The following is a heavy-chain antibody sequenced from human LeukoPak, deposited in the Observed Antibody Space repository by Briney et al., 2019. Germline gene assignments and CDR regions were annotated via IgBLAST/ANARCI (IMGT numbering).Heavy chain of an antibody. CDR1: GGTFSSYA. J-gene: IGHJ6*03. D-gene: IGHD3-10*01. CDR3: ARGGRRESHLNYYYYMDV. Sequence: GASVKVSCKASGGTFSSYAISWVRQAPGQGLEWMGGIIPIFGTANYAQKFQGRVTITADKSTSTAYMELSSLRSEDTAVYYCARGGRRESHLNYYYYMDVWGKGTTVTVSS. V-gene: IGHV1-69*06. CDR2: IIPIFGTA.